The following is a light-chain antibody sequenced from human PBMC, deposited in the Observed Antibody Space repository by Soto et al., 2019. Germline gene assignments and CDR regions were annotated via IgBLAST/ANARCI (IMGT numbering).Light chain of an antibody. Sequence: DVVMTQTPLSLSVAPGQPASSSCKSSQSLLHITGETFLFWYLQKPGQSPQLLIYEVSTRVSGVPDRFSGSGSGTDFTLEISRVETDDVGIYYCMQSTQLPPTFGQGTLPEIK. CDR1: QSLLHITGETF. J-gene: IGKJ5*01. V-gene: IGKV2D-29*02. CDR2: EVS. CDR3: MQSTQLPPT.